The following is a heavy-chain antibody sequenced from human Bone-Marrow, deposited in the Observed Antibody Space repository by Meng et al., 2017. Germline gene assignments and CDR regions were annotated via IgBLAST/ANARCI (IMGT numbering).Heavy chain of an antibody. V-gene: IGHV3-30*01. J-gene: IGHJ4*02. CDR1: GFTFSSYA. CDR3: ARDRGGIDY. CDR2: ISYDGSNK. D-gene: IGHD2-15*01. Sequence: GLRVCAGGGVSHPGEPLRLSCAASGFTFSSYAMHWVRQAPGKGLEWVAVISYDGSNKYYADSVKGRFTISRDNSKNTLYLQMNSLRAEDTAVYYCARDRGGIDYWGQGTLVTVSS.